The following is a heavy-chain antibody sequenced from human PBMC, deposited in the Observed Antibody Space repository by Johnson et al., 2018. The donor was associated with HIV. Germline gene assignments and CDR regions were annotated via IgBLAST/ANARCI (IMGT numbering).Heavy chain of an antibody. Sequence: QVQLVESGGGVVQPGRSLRLSCAASGFTLTNYPMHWVRQAPGKGLEWVAVITFDGKNKFYADSVKGRFTISRDNSRNTLYLQMNSLRPEDTAVYYCARVSLAYSYGYDALDIWGQGTMVTVSA. CDR3: ARVSLAYSYGYDALDI. CDR1: GFTLTNYP. D-gene: IGHD5-18*01. CDR2: ITFDGKNK. J-gene: IGHJ3*02. V-gene: IGHV3-30*04.